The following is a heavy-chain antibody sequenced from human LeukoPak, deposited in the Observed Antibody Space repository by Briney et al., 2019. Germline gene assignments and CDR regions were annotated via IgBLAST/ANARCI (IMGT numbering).Heavy chain of an antibody. D-gene: IGHD6-19*01. CDR3: ARDGGYSGGWYGNWFDP. CDR1: GFTFSRYG. J-gene: IGHJ5*02. CDR2: ISYDGSNK. Sequence: PGRSLRLSCAASGFTFSRYGMHWVRQAPGKGLEWVAVISYDGSNKYYADSVKGRFTVSRDNAKNSLYLQMDSLRAEDTAVYYCARDGGYSGGWYGNWFDPWGQGTLVTVSS. V-gene: IGHV3-30*03.